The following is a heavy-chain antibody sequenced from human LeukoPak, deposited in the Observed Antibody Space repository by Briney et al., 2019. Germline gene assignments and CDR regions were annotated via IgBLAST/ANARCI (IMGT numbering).Heavy chain of an antibody. D-gene: IGHD3-3*01. J-gene: IGHJ4*02. V-gene: IGHV3-30-3*01. CDR2: ISYDGSNK. CDR1: GFSISSYA. Sequence: GRSLRLSCAASGFSISSYAMHWVRQAPGKGLEWVAVISYDGSNKYYADSVKGRFTISRDNSKNTLYLQMNSLRAEDTAVYYCARDHLYSYYDFWSGSPPGDYWGQGTLVTVSS. CDR3: ARDHLYSYYDFWSGSPPGDY.